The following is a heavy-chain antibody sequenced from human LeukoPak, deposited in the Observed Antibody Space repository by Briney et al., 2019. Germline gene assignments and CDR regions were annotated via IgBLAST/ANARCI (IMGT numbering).Heavy chain of an antibody. CDR2: IYYNGNT. J-gene: IGHJ5*02. CDR3: ARGLRSSSWWLDP. CDR1: DDSISSYY. V-gene: IGHV4-59*01. D-gene: IGHD6-13*01. Sequence: PSETLSLTCTVSDDSISSYYWSWIRQPPGKGLEWIGYIYYNGNTNYNPSLKSRVTISIDTSKNQFSLKLSSVTAADTAVYYCARGLRSSSWWLDPWGQGTLVTVSS.